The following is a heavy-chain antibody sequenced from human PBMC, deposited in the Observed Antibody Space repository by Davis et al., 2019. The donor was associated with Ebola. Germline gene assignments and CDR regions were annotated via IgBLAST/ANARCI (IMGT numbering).Heavy chain of an antibody. D-gene: IGHD3-22*01. CDR1: GYRFTSYY. V-gene: IGHV1-46*01. CDR2: INPITGGT. Sequence: ASLKISCNASGYRFTSYYMHWVRQAPGQGLEWMGIINPITGGTSYAQNFQVRVNMTRDTSTSTVYMELSSLRSEDTAVYYCAREGGRYYDSSGYVFDIWGQGTMVKVS. CDR3: AREGGRYYDSSGYVFDI. J-gene: IGHJ3*02.